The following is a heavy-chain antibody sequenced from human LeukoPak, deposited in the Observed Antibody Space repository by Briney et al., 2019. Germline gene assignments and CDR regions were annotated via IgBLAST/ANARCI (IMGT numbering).Heavy chain of an antibody. CDR3: ARWYCSSTSCRSRSNWFDP. CDR2: ISSSSSYI. Sequence: GGSLRLSCAASGLTFSSYSMNWVRQAPGKGLEWVSSISSSSSYIYYADSVKGRFTISRDNAKNSLYLQMNSLRAEDTAVYYCARWYCSSTSCRSRSNWFDPWGQGTLVTVSS. CDR1: GLTFSSYS. J-gene: IGHJ5*02. V-gene: IGHV3-21*01. D-gene: IGHD2-2*01.